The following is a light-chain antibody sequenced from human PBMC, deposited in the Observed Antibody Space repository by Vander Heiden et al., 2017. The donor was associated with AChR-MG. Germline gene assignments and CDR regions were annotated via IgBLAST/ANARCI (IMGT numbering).Light chain of an antibody. Sequence: EIMLTQSPATLSLSPGESATLSCWASQSVSSYLAWYQQKPGQAPSLLIYDASNRATGIPARFSGSGSGTDFTLTISSLEPEDFAVYYCQQRSNWPKVTFGGGTKVEIK. V-gene: IGKV3-11*01. J-gene: IGKJ4*01. CDR3: QQRSNWPKVT. CDR1: QSVSSY. CDR2: DAS.